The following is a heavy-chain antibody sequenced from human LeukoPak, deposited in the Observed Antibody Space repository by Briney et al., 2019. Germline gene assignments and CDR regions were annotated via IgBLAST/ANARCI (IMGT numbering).Heavy chain of an antibody. D-gene: IGHD3-16*02. CDR2: IYYSGST. V-gene: IGHV4-61*01. CDR3: ARDLSLDY. CDR1: GGSASSGSYY. Sequence: KSSETLSLTCTVSGGSASSGSYYWSWIRQPPGKGLEWIGYIYYSGSTNYNPSLKSRVTISIDTSKNQFSLKLSSVTAADTAVYYCARDLSLDYWGQGTLVTVSS. J-gene: IGHJ4*02.